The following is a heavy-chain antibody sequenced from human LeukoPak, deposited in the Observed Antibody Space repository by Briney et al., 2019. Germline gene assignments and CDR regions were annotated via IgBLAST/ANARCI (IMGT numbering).Heavy chain of an antibody. V-gene: IGHV3-23*01. CDR3: AKTKNGYYEV. Sequence: GGSLRLSCAASGFTFSSYAMSWVRQAPGKGLEWVSAISGSGGSTYYADSVKGRFTISRDNSKSTLYLQMDSLRVEDTAVYYCAKTKNGYYEVWGQGTLVTVSS. D-gene: IGHD1-26*01. CDR2: ISGSGGST. J-gene: IGHJ4*02. CDR1: GFTFSSYA.